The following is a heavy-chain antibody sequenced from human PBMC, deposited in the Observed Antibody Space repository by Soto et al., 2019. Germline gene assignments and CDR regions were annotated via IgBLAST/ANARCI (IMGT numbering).Heavy chain of an antibody. D-gene: IGHD4-17*01. V-gene: IGHV3-15*07. CDR1: GFTFSNAW. CDR3: TTDVGYGDVDY. J-gene: IGHJ4*02. Sequence: EVQLVESGGGSVKPGGSLRLSCAASGFTFSNAWMNWVRQAPGKGLEWVGRIKSQTDGGTTEYAAPVKGSFTISRDDSNNTLYLQMNSLKTEDAALYYWTTDVGYGDVDYWGQGTLVTVSS. CDR2: IKSQTDGGTT.